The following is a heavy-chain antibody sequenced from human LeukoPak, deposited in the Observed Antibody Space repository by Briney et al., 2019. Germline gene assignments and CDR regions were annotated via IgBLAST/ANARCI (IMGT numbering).Heavy chain of an antibody. V-gene: IGHV3-33*01. CDR2: IWYDGSNK. J-gene: IGHJ3*02. CDR3: ARDPGDYVGNDAFDI. D-gene: IGHD4-17*01. CDR1: GFTFSSYG. Sequence: GGSLRLSCAASGFTFSSYGMHWGRQAPGKGLEWVAVIWYDGSNKYYADSVKGRFTVSRDNSKNTVYLQMNSLRAEDTAVYYCARDPGDYVGNDAFDIWGQGTMVTVSS.